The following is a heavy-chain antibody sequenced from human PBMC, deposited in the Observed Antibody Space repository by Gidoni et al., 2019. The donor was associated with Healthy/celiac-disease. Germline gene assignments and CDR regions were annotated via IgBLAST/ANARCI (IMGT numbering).Heavy chain of an antibody. D-gene: IGHD6-13*01. CDR3: ARALGAAAGYYYYGMDV. CDR1: GGSFSGYY. V-gene: IGHV4-34*01. J-gene: IGHJ6*02. Sequence: QVQLQQWGAGLLKPSETLSLTCAVYGGSFSGYYWSWIRQPPGKGLEWIGEINHRGSTNYNPSLKSRVTISVDTSKNQFSLKLSSVTAADTAVYYCARALGAAAGYYYYGMDVWGQGTTVTVSS. CDR2: INHRGST.